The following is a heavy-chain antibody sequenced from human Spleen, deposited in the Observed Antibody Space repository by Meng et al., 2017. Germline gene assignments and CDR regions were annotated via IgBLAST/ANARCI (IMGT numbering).Heavy chain of an antibody. CDR1: GYSFTDYW. CDR2: IYPGDSDT. CDR3: ASGQYYYDSSGYYYNYYGMDV. Sequence: GESLKISCKGSGYSFTDYWIGWVRQMPGKGLEWMGIIYPGDSDTRYSPSFQGQVTISADKSISTAYLQWSSLKASDTAMYYCASGQYYYDSSGYYYNYYGMDVWGQGTTVTVSS. J-gene: IGHJ6*02. D-gene: IGHD3-22*01. V-gene: IGHV5-51*01.